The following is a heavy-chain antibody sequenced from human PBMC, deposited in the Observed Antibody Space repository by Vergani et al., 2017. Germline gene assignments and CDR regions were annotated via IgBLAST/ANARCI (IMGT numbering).Heavy chain of an antibody. Sequence: QVQLQESGPGLVKPSQTLSLTCSVSGGSISRNDYYWTWIRQPPGKGLEWLGYIYYSGSTHYNPSLKSRLTMSVDTSKNQFSLELSSVTASDTAMYYCASKPTGTTWYSVKYYFDFWGQGTLVAVSS. CDR1: GGSISRNDYY. CDR2: IYYSGST. J-gene: IGHJ4*02. D-gene: IGHD6-13*01. CDR3: ASKPTGTTWYSVKYYFDF. V-gene: IGHV4-30-4*08.